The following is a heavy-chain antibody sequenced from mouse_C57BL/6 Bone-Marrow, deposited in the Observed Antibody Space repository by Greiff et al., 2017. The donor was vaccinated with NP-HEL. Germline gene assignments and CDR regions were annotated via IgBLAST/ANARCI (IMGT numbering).Heavy chain of an antibody. CDR1: GFTFSDYY. J-gene: IGHJ4*01. CDR3: AILVSSNAMDY. Sequence: DVKLVESGGGLVQPGGSLKLSCAASGFTFSDYYMYWVRQTPEKRLEWVAYISNGGGSTYYPDTVKGRFTIARDNAKNTLYLQMSRLKSEDTAMYYCAILVSSNAMDYWGQGTSVTVSS. D-gene: IGHD1-1*01. V-gene: IGHV5-12*01. CDR2: ISNGGGST.